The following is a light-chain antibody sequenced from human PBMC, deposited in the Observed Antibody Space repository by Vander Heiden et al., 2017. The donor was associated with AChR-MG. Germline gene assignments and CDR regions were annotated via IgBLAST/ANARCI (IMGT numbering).Light chain of an antibody. CDR3: QQYYSYPYT. CDR2: KAS. V-gene: IGKV1-5*03. Sequence: DIQMTQSPSILSASVGDRVPITCRARQSISSWLGWYQQKPGKAPNLLIYKASSLDSGVPSRFSGSGSGTEFTLTISSLQPDDFATYYCQQYYSYPYTFGQGTNLEIK. CDR1: QSISSW. J-gene: IGKJ2*01.